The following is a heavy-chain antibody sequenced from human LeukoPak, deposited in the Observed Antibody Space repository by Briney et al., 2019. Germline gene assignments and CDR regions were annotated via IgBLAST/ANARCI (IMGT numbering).Heavy chain of an antibody. CDR1: GGTFSSYT. J-gene: IGHJ4*02. Sequence: ASVKVSCKASGGTFSSYTISCVRQAPGQGLEWMGGIIPIFGTANYAQKFQGRVTITADKSTSTAYMELSSLRSEDTAVYYCARATGYTLDYWGQGTLVTVSS. V-gene: IGHV1-69*06. CDR3: ARATGYTLDY. CDR2: IIPIFGTA. D-gene: IGHD6-13*01.